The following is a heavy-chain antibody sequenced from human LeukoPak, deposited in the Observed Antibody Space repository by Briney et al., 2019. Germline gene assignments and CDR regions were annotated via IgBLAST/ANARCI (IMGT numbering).Heavy chain of an antibody. J-gene: IGHJ3*01. V-gene: IGHV4-61*01. CDR1: GGSVSSGSYY. Sequence: SETLSLTCTVSGGSVSSGSYYWSWIRQPPGKGLEWIGYIYYSGSTNYNPSLKSRVTISVDTSKNQFSLKLSSVTAADTAVYYCAREAATNDDAFDFWGQGTMVTVSS. D-gene: IGHD2-15*01. CDR2: IYYSGST. CDR3: AREAATNDDAFDF.